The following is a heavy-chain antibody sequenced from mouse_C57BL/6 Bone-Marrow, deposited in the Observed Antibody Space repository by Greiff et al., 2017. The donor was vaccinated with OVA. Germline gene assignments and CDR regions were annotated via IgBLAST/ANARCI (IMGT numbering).Heavy chain of an antibody. CDR3: ARGEAYYDYLYAMDY. CDR2: INPNNGGT. D-gene: IGHD2-4*01. V-gene: IGHV1-26*01. CDR1: GYTFTDYY. Sequence: EVQLQQSGPELVTPGASVKISCKASGYTFTDYYMNWVKQSHGKSLEWIGDINPNNGGTSYNQKFKGKATLTVDKSSSTAYMELRSLTSEDSAVYYCARGEAYYDYLYAMDYWGQGTSVTVSS. J-gene: IGHJ4*01.